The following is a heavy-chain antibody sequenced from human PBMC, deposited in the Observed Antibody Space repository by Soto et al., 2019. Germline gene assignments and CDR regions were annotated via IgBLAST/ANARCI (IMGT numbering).Heavy chain of an antibody. CDR3: TRDRVYYYDNSGYYNSDY. Sequence: QVQLVESGGGVVQPGRSLRVSCAASGFTFSNYAMHWVRQAPGKGLEWVAVVSYDGSKQFYADSVEGRFTISRDSSKSTLYLHMDNLRDEDTAVYYCTRDRVYYYDNSGYYNSDYWGQGTLVTVS. J-gene: IGHJ4*02. CDR1: GFTFSNYA. D-gene: IGHD3-22*01. V-gene: IGHV3-30-3*01. CDR2: VSYDGSKQ.